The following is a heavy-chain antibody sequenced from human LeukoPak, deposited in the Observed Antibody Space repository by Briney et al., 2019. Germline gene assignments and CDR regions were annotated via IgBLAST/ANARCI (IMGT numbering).Heavy chain of an antibody. Sequence: SETLSLTCTVSGGSISSYYWSWIRQPPGKGLEWIGYIYTSGSTNYNPSLKSRVTISVDTSKNQFSLKLSSVTAADTAVYYCARGATYYYDSSGYWAWNYSLYWGQGTLFTVSS. V-gene: IGHV4-4*09. CDR2: IYTSGST. D-gene: IGHD3-22*01. CDR3: ARGATYYYDSSGYWAWNYSLY. J-gene: IGHJ4*02. CDR1: GGSISSYY.